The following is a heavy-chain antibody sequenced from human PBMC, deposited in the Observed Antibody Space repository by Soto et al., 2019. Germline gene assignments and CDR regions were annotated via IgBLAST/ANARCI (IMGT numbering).Heavy chain of an antibody. V-gene: IGHV1-18*01. CDR3: ARVVGALGHWVDP. Sequence: QVQLVQSGGEVKKPGASVKVSCKASGYTFTSYGISWVRQAPGQGLEWMGRISAYNGNTNYAQKLQGRVTMTTNTSTSTAYVGLRRLRSDGTAVYYCARVVGALGHWVDPWCQGHLVTVSS. CDR2: ISAYNGNT. J-gene: IGHJ5*02. D-gene: IGHD1-26*01. CDR1: GYTFTSYG.